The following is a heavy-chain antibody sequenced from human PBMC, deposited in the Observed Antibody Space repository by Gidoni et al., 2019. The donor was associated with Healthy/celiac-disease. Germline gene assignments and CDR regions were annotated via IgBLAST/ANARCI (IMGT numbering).Heavy chain of an antibody. CDR2: ISYDGSNK. CDR3: AKDQQWLAGGTPYYFDY. CDR1: GFTFSSHG. V-gene: IGHV3-30*18. J-gene: IGHJ4*02. D-gene: IGHD6-19*01. Sequence: QVQLVESGGGVVQPGRSLRLSCAASGFTFSSHGMHWVRQAPGKGLEWVAVISYDGSNKYYADSVKGRFTISRDNSKNTLYLQMNSLRAEDTAVYYCAKDQQWLAGGTPYYFDYWGQGTLVTVSS.